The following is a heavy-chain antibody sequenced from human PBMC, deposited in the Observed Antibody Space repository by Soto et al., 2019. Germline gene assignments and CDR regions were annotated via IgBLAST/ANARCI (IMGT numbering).Heavy chain of an antibody. CDR3: AKLVIGYCSGNTCEDY. CDR2: ISYDSSNK. D-gene: IGHD2-15*01. CDR1: GFTFSYG. V-gene: IGHV3-30*18. Sequence: VQLLESGGGLIQPGGSLRLSCAASGFTFSYGIHWLRQAPGKGPEWVAYISYDSSNKFYGDSVKGRFTISRDNSKNTQFLQMNSLRAEDTAVYYCAKLVIGYCSGNTCEDYWGQGTLVAVSS. J-gene: IGHJ4*02.